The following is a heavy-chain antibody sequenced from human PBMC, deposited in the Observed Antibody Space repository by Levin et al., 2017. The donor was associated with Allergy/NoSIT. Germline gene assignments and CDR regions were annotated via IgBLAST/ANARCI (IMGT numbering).Heavy chain of an antibody. Sequence: GGSLRLSCAASGFTFSSYGMHWVRQAPGKGLEWVAVISYDGSNKYYADSVKGRFTISRDNSKNTLYLQMNSLRAEDTAVYYCAKAGEWSYGPGDYWGQGTLVTVSS. D-gene: IGHD5-18*01. V-gene: IGHV3-30*18. CDR2: ISYDGSNK. CDR1: GFTFSSYG. CDR3: AKAGEWSYGPGDY. J-gene: IGHJ4*02.